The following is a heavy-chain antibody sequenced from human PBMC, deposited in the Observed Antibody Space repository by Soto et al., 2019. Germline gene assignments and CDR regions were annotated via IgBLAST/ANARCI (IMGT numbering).Heavy chain of an antibody. V-gene: IGHV1-2*02. CDR1: GYTFTGYY. Sequence: QVHLVQSGAEVKKPGASVKVSCNASGYTFTGYYMHWVRQAPGQGLEWMGWISPNSGGTNFAHKFQGRVTMTTDTSINTAYMELSRLTYDDTAVYYCARDRVPFSSSSGHYYYGMDVWGQGTTVTVSS. D-gene: IGHD6-6*01. CDR3: ARDRVPFSSSSGHYYYGMDV. CDR2: ISPNSGGT. J-gene: IGHJ6*02.